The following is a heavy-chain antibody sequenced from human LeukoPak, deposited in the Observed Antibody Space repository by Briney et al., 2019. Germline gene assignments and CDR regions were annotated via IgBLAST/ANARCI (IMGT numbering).Heavy chain of an antibody. J-gene: IGHJ4*02. CDR3: ARDHEYYYDSSGYYRFDY. CDR2: INPNSGGT. CDR1: GYTFTGYY. Sequence: ASVKVSCKASGYTFTGYYMHWVRQAPGQGLEWMGWINPNSGGTNYAQKFQGRVTMTRDTSISTAYMELSRLRSDDTAVYYCARDHEYYYDSSGYYRFDYWGREPWSPSPQ. D-gene: IGHD3-22*01. V-gene: IGHV1-2*02.